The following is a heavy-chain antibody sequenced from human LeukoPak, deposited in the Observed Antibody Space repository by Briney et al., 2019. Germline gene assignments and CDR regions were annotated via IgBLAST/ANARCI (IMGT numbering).Heavy chain of an antibody. D-gene: IGHD3-10*01. CDR2: IIPIFGTA. Sequence: SVKVSCKASGYTFTSYGISWVRQAPGQGLEWMGGIIPIFGTANYAQKFQGRVTITADKSTSTAYMELSSLRSEDTAVYYCARGAMVRGWYGDYWGQGTLVTVSS. CDR3: ARGAMVRGWYGDY. CDR1: GYTFTSYG. J-gene: IGHJ4*02. V-gene: IGHV1-69*06.